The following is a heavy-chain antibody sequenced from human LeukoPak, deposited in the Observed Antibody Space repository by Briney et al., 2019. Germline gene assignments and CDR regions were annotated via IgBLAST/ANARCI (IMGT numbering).Heavy chain of an antibody. CDR2: INHSGST. D-gene: IGHD3-16*01. Sequence: SETLSLTCTVSGGSISSYYWSWIRQPPGKGLEWIGEINHSGSTNYNPSLKSRVTISVDTSKNQFSLKLSSVTAADTAVYYCASWAVGYWGQGTLVTVSS. J-gene: IGHJ4*02. CDR3: ASWAVGY. V-gene: IGHV4-34*01. CDR1: GGSISSYY.